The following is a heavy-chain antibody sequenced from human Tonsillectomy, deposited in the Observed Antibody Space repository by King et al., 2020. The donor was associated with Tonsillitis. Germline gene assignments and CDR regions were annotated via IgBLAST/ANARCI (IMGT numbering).Heavy chain of an antibody. CDR2: MNPNSGNT. V-gene: IGHV1-8*01. Sequence: QLVQSGAEVKKPGASVKVSCKASAYTFSSYDINWVRQATGQGLEWMGWMNPNSGNTGFAQKFPGRVTMTRNTSISTAYMELSSLRSEDTAVYYCVRGYIAAAGGFDPWGQGTLVTVSS. CDR3: VRGYIAAAGGFDP. J-gene: IGHJ5*02. D-gene: IGHD6-13*01. CDR1: AYTFSSYD.